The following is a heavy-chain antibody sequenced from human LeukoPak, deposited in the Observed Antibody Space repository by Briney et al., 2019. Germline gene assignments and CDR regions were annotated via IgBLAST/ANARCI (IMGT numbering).Heavy chain of an antibody. V-gene: IGHV3-9*03. Sequence: SLRLSCAASGFTFSGSAMHWVRQVPGKGLEWLSGITWDGGNIAYADSVKGRFTISRDNAKSSLYLQMNSLRNEDMAFYFCAKGYTFHGVAHDSGYFDYWGQGTLVTVSS. CDR3: AKGYTFHGVAHDSGYFDY. CDR1: GFTFSGSA. J-gene: IGHJ4*02. D-gene: IGHD3-3*01. CDR2: ITWDGGNI.